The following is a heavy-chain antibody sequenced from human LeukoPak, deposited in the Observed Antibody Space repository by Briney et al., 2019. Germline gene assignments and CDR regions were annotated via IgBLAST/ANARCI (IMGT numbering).Heavy chain of an antibody. J-gene: IGHJ4*02. CDR2: IYSGGST. Sequence: PGGSLRLSCAASGFTVSSNYMSWVRQAPGKGLEWVSVIYSGGSTYYADSVKGRFTISRDNSKNTLYLQMNSLRAEDTAVYYCARVERATMNFDYWGQGTLVTVSS. V-gene: IGHV3-53*01. D-gene: IGHD5-24*01. CDR3: ARVERATMNFDY. CDR1: GFTVSSNY.